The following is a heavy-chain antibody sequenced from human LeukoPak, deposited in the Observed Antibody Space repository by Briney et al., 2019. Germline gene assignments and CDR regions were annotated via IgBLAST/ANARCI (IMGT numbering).Heavy chain of an antibody. CDR2: ITPIFGTA. J-gene: IGHJ4*02. V-gene: IGHV1-69*13. D-gene: IGHD4-23*01. CDR1: GGTFSSYA. Sequence: SVKVSCRASGGTFSSYAISWVRQAPGQGLEWMGGITPIFGTANYAQKFQGRVTITADESTSTAYMELSSLRSEDTAVYYCASDEDGGNSGTFDYWGQGTLVTVSS. CDR3: ASDEDGGNSGTFDY.